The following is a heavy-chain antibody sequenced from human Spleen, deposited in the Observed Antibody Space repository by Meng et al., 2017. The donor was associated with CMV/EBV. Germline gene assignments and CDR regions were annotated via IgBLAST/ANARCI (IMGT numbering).Heavy chain of an antibody. J-gene: IGHJ4*02. CDR2: ITSNGAST. Sequence: ASGFRFRNYFMYWVRQAPGKGLEYVSGITSNGASTYYADSVKGRFSISRDNSKNTLYLQMGSLRVEDMALYYCARATGVNLHYFDYWGQGTLVTVSS. CDR3: ARATGVNLHYFDY. V-gene: IGHV3-64*02. CDR1: GFRFRNYF. D-gene: IGHD3-10*01.